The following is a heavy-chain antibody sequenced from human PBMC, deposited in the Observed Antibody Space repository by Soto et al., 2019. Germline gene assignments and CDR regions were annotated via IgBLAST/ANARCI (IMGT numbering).Heavy chain of an antibody. CDR1: GFTFSSYG. CDR2: ISYDGSNK. D-gene: IGHD2-15*01. Sequence: QVQLVESGGGVVQPGRSLRLSCAASGFTFSSYGMHWVRQAPGKGLEWVAVISYDGSNKYYADSVKGRFTISRDNSKNTLYLQMNSLRAEDTAVYYCAKDRDWGSIGGGSYNWFDPWGQGTLVTVSS. V-gene: IGHV3-30*18. CDR3: AKDRDWGSIGGGSYNWFDP. J-gene: IGHJ5*02.